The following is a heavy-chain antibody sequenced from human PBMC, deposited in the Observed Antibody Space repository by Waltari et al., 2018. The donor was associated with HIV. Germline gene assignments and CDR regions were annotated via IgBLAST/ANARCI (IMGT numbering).Heavy chain of an antibody. CDR1: GSTSSSTW. CDR3: ARGRTTGTTSDY. CDR2: INSDGSST. D-gene: IGHD1-1*01. Sequence: EVQLVESGGGLVQPGGSWRLPCEARGSTSSSTWLHWGRQAPGKGLVWVSRINSDGSSTSYADSVKGRFTISRDNAKNTLYLQMNSLRAEDTAVYYCARGRTTGTTSDYWGQGTLVTVSS. V-gene: IGHV3-74*01. J-gene: IGHJ4*02.